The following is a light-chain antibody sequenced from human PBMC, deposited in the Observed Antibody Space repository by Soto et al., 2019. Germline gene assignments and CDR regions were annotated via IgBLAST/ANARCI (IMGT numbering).Light chain of an antibody. Sequence: DIQMTQSPSTLSASVVDRVTITFRASQTIGTWLAWYHQKPGKAPKLLISDAASLESGVPSRFSGRGSGTEFTLTISSLQPEDFATYYCQHYNSYSTTFGQGTKVDIK. CDR2: DAA. J-gene: IGKJ1*01. V-gene: IGKV1-5*01. CDR1: QTIGTW. CDR3: QHYNSYSTT.